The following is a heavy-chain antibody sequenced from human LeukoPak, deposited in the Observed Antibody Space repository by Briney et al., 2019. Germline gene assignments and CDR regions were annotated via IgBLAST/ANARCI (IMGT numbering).Heavy chain of an antibody. Sequence: SETLSLTCAVYGGSFSGYYWSWIRQPPGKGLEWIGEINHSGSTNYNPSLKSRVTISVDTSKNQFSLKLSPVTAADTAVYYCARERDNTRYSSSWYHRRGNWFDPWGQGTLVTVSS. D-gene: IGHD6-13*01. CDR1: GGSFSGYY. J-gene: IGHJ5*02. CDR3: ARERDNTRYSSSWYHRRGNWFDP. CDR2: INHSGST. V-gene: IGHV4-34*01.